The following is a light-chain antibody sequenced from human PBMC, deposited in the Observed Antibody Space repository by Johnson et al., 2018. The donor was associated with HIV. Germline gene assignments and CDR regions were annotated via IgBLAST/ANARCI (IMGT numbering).Light chain of an antibody. CDR3: GTWDSSLRIGF. J-gene: IGLJ1*01. Sequence: QAVLTQPPSVSAAPGQKVTIPCSGSSSNIGNNYASWYQQLPGTAPKLLIYDNNKRPSGTPDRFSGSKSGPSATLGITGLPTGDEADYYCGTWDSSLRIGFFGTGTKVTVL. V-gene: IGLV1-51*01. CDR2: DNN. CDR1: SSNIGNNY.